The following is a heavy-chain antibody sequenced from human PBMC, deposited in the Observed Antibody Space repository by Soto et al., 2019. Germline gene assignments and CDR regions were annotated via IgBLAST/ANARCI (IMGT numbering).Heavy chain of an antibody. CDR2: LSGSGVSK. J-gene: IGHJ6*02. CDR3: AEGGGSKDYFDTSGYYLYYYYAMDG. CDR1: GFTFSSYA. Sequence: EVQLLESGGGLVQPGGSLRLSCAASGFTFSSYAMTWVRQAPGKGLEWVSALSGSGVSKYYADSVKGRFTISRDNSKNTLYLQMNSLTGEEAAVFCCAEGGGSKDYFDTSGYYLYYYYAMDGWGQGTRVNVSS. D-gene: IGHD3-22*01. V-gene: IGHV3-23*01.